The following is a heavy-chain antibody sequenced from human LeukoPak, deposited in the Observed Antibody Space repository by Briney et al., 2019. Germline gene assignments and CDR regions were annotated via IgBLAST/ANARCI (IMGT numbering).Heavy chain of an antibody. CDR2: IRRKAYSETT. CDR1: GLIFGDYA. CDR3: TRSDYDSGGDDAFDI. V-gene: IGHV3-49*03. Sequence: PGRSLRLSCTASGLIFGDYAMSWFRQAPGKGLEWVGFIRRKAYSETTQYAASVKGRFTISRDDSKSIAYLQMNSLKTEDTAVYYCTRSDYDSGGDDAFDIWGQGTMVTVSS. D-gene: IGHD3-22*01. J-gene: IGHJ3*02.